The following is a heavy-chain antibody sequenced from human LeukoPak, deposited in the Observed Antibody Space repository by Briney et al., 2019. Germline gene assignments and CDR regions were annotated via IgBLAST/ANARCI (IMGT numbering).Heavy chain of an antibody. CDR2: IYYSGST. D-gene: IGHD5-12*01. Sequence: SETLSLTCTVSGGSISSCYWSWIRQPPGKGLEWIGYIYYSGSTNYNPSLKSRVTISVDTSKNQFSLKLSSVTAADTAVYYCARDDSGYDSGWSDPWGQGTLVTVSS. J-gene: IGHJ5*02. CDR1: GGSISSCY. V-gene: IGHV4-59*01. CDR3: ARDDSGYDSGWSDP.